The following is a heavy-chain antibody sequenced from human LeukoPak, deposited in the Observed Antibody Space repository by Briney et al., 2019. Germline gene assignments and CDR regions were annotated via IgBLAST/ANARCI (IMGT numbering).Heavy chain of an antibody. V-gene: IGHV4-31*03. CDR2: IYYSGST. J-gene: IGHJ4*02. Sequence: SQTLSLTCTVSGGSISSGDYYWSWIRQHPGKGLEWIGYIYYSGSTYYNPSLKSRVTISVDTSKNRFSLKLSSVTAADTAVYYCARGVRWLQLSYFDYWGQGTLVTVSS. CDR3: ARGVRWLQLSYFDY. CDR1: GGSISSGDYY. D-gene: IGHD5-24*01.